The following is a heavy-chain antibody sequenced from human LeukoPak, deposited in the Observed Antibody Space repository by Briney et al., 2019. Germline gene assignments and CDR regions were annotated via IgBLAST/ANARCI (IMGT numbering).Heavy chain of an antibody. CDR2: INPNSGGT. CDR1: GYTFTGYY. CDR3: AGRYCSSTSCYPAAFDI. J-gene: IGHJ3*02. V-gene: IGHV1-2*02. Sequence: ASVKVSCKASGYTFTGYYMHWVRRAPGQGLEWMGWINPNSGGTNYAQKFQGRVTMTRDTSISTAYMELSRLGSDDTAVYYCAGRYCSSTSCYPAAFDIWGQGTMVTVSS. D-gene: IGHD2-2*01.